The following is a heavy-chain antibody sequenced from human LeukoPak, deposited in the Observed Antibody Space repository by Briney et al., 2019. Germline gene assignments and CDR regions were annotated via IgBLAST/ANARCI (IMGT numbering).Heavy chain of an antibody. CDR1: GYTFTSYY. V-gene: IGHV1-46*01. D-gene: IGHD6-19*01. J-gene: IGHJ4*02. CDR2: INPSGGST. Sequence: GASVEVSCKTSGYTFTSYYIHWVRQAPGQGLEWMGVINPSGGSTGYPQKFQGRVTMTRDTSTSTVYMELSSLRFEDTAVYYCARDRAVAGFRFDYWGQGTLVTVSS. CDR3: ARDRAVAGFRFDY.